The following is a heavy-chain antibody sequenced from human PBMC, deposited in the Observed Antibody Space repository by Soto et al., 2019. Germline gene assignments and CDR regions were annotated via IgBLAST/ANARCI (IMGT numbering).Heavy chain of an antibody. D-gene: IGHD5-12*01. CDR1: GYTFTSYD. CDR3: ARDGYSGYDWGCYYYYMDV. V-gene: IGHV1-8*01. Sequence: ASVKVSCKASGYTFTSYDINWVRQATGQGLEWMGWMNPNSGNTGYAQKFQGRVTMTRNTSISTAYMELSSLRSEDTAVYYCARDGYSGYDWGCYYYYMDVWGKGTTVTVSS. CDR2: MNPNSGNT. J-gene: IGHJ6*03.